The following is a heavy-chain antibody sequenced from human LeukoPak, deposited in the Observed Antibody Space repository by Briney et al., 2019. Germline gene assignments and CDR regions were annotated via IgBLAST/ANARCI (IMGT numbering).Heavy chain of an antibody. CDR2: ISYDGSNK. J-gene: IGHJ4*02. CDR1: GFTFSSYG. D-gene: IGHD2-21*02. CDR3: AKVNCTVVVTAILCPIDY. Sequence: GGSLRLSCAASGFTFSSYGMHWVRQAPGKGLEWVAVISYDGSNKYYADSVKGRFTISRDNSKNTLYLQMNSLRAEDTAVYYCAKVNCTVVVTAILCPIDYWGQGTLVTVSS. V-gene: IGHV3-30*18.